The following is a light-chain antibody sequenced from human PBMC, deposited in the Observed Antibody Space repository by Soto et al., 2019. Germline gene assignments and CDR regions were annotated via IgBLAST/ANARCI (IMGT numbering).Light chain of an antibody. CDR1: QSVLYSSNNKNS. Sequence: DTVMTQSPDSLAVSLGERATINCKSSQSVLYSSNNKNSLAWYQQKPGQPPKLLIYWASTRESGVPDRFSGSGAGTDCTLTSSSLQAEDVAVYYCQQQLSTPLTFGGGTKVELK. J-gene: IGKJ4*01. CDR3: QQQLSTPLT. CDR2: WAS. V-gene: IGKV4-1*01.